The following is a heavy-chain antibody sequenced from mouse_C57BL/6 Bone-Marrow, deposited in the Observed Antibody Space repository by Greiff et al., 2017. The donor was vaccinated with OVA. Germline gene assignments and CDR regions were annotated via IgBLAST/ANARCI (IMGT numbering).Heavy chain of an antibody. J-gene: IGHJ2*01. V-gene: IGHV1-81*01. CDR3: ARGYYGSSYFDY. CDR1: GYTFTSYG. CDR2: IYPRSGNT. Sequence: VKVVESGAELARPGASVKLSCKASGYTFTSYGISWVKQRTGQGLEWIGEIYPRSGNTYYNEKFKGKATLTADKSSSTAYMELRSLTSEDSAVYFCARGYYGSSYFDYWGQGTTLTVSS. D-gene: IGHD1-1*01.